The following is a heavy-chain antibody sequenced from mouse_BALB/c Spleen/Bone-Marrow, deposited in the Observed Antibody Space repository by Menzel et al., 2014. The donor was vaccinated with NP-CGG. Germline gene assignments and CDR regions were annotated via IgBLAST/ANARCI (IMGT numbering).Heavy chain of an antibody. V-gene: IGHV5-4*02. CDR1: GFTFSDYY. CDR2: ISDGGSYT. J-gene: IGHJ1*01. CDR3: AREYGTSYDYYFDV. Sequence: EVKLMESGGGLVKPGGSLKLSCAASGFTFSDYYMYWVRQTPEKRLEWVATISDGGSYTYYPDSVKGRFTVSRDNAKNNLYLQVSSLKSEDTAMYYCAREYGTSYDYYFDVWGAGTTVTVSS. D-gene: IGHD1-1*01.